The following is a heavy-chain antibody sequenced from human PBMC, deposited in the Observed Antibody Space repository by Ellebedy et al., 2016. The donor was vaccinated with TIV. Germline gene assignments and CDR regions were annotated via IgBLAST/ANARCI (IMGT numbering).Heavy chain of an antibody. Sequence: SGPTLVXPTQTLTLTCTFSGFSLTTSEMRVTWIRQPPGKALEWLALIDWNDDKYFSTSLKTRLTISKDTSKNQVVLTMTNMDPVDTATYYCARIYLTKNNWFDPWGQGTLVTVSS. CDR2: IDWNDDK. CDR3: ARIYLTKNNWFDP. J-gene: IGHJ5*02. CDR1: GFSLTTSEMR. V-gene: IGHV2-70*01. D-gene: IGHD1-1*01.